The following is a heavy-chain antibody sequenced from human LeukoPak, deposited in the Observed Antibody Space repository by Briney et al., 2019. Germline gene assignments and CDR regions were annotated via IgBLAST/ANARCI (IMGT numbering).Heavy chain of an antibody. J-gene: IGHJ4*02. V-gene: IGHV4-39*01. CDR2: LSNTGTP. D-gene: IGHD3-10*01. Sequence: SETLSLTCTVSGDSISRSVYYWVWIRQSPGKGLEWIGTLSNTGTPYYNPSLKSRVSMSMNPPKNQFSLSLTSVTAADTAVYYCERRRVGSGSYYVFFDYWGQGTLVTVAS. CDR3: ERRRVGSGSYYVFFDY. CDR1: GDSISRSVYY.